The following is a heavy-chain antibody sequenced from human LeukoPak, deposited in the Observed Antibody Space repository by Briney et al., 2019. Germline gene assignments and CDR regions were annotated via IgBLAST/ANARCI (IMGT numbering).Heavy chain of an antibody. D-gene: IGHD3-22*01. V-gene: IGHV4-59*13. Sequence: SETLSLTGTVSGGSNSSYYWSWSRQRPGKGLEWIGYIYYSGSTNYNPSLKSRVTISVDTSKNQFSLKLSSVTAADTAVYYCARLYYYDSSGYSSGDYWGQGTLVTVSS. CDR3: ARLYYYDSSGYSSGDY. CDR1: GGSNSSYY. CDR2: IYYSGST. J-gene: IGHJ4*02.